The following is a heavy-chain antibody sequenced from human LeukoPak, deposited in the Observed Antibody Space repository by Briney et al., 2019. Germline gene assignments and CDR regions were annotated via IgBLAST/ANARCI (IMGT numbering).Heavy chain of an antibody. V-gene: IGHV4-30-4*01. Sequence: PSQTLSLTCTVSGGSISSGDYYWSWIRQPPGKGLEWIGYIYYSGSTYYNPSLKSRVTISVDTSKNQFSLKLSSVTAADTAVYYCARDNVVSGRTFDYWGQGTLVTVSS. CDR1: GGSISSGDYY. J-gene: IGHJ4*02. D-gene: IGHD1-26*01. CDR2: IYYSGST. CDR3: ARDNVVSGRTFDY.